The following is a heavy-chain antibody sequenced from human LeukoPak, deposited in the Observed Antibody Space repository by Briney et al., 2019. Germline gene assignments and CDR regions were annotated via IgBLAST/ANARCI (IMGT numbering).Heavy chain of an antibody. J-gene: IGHJ5*02. D-gene: IGHD6-13*01. Sequence: PGGSLRLSCAASGFTFSSYEMNWVRQAPGKGLEWVSYISSSGSTIYYADSVKGRFTISRDNSKNTLYLQMNSLRAEDTAVYYCARPLKSSSWSFDNWFDPWGQGTLVTVSS. V-gene: IGHV3-48*03. CDR1: GFTFSSYE. CDR3: ARPLKSSSWSFDNWFDP. CDR2: ISSSGSTI.